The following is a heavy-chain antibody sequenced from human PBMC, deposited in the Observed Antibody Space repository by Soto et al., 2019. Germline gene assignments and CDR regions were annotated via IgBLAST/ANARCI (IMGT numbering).Heavy chain of an antibody. CDR1: GFTFSDYY. CDR2: ISSSGSTI. V-gene: IGHV3-11*01. CDR3: ARRIAAADYYYYGMDV. D-gene: IGHD6-13*01. Sequence: GGSLRLSCAASGFTFSDYYMSWIRQAPGKGLEWVSYISSSGSTIYYADSVKGQFTISRDNAKNSLYLQMNSLRAEDTAVYYCARRIAAADYYYYGMDVWGQGTTVTVSS. J-gene: IGHJ6*02.